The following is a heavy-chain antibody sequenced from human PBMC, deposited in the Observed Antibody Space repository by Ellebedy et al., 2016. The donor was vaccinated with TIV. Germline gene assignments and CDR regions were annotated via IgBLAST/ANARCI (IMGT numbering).Heavy chain of an antibody. J-gene: IGHJ4*02. CDR3: ARSLFSGGGSVGY. V-gene: IGHV3-72*01. Sequence: GGSLRLSCAASGFSFSDHYMDWVRQAPGKELEWVGRTRNRANGYTTEYAASVKGRFTISRDDSENSLYLQMDSLKTEDTAVYYCARSLFSGGGSVGYWGQGTLVSVSS. CDR2: TRNRANGYTT. CDR1: GFSFSDHY. D-gene: IGHD2-15*01.